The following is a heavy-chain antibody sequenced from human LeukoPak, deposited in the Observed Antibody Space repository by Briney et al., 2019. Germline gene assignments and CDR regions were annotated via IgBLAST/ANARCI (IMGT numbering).Heavy chain of an antibody. Sequence: SETLSLTCSVSGYSISSGHYWGWIRQPPGKGLEWIGSIYHSGPTYYNPSLKSRVTISVDTSKNHFSLMLSSVTAADTAVYYCARDVDRFDYWGQGTLVTVSS. J-gene: IGHJ4*02. D-gene: IGHD2-21*01. V-gene: IGHV4-38-2*02. CDR2: IYHSGPT. CDR3: ARDVDRFDY. CDR1: GYSISSGHY.